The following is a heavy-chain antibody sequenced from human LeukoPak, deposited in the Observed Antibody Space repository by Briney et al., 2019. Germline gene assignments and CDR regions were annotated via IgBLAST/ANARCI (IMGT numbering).Heavy chain of an antibody. CDR1: GFTFSSYA. CDR2: ISGSGGST. CDR3: AKKSFPATAPGTTTGRHLDY. V-gene: IGHV3-23*01. D-gene: IGHD1/OR15-1a*01. J-gene: IGHJ4*02. Sequence: PGGSLRLSCAASGFTFSSYAMSWVRQAPGKGLEWVSAISGSGGSTYYADSVKGRFTISRDNSKNTLYLQMNSLRAEDTAVYYCAKKSFPATAPGTTTGRHLDYWGQGTLVTVSS.